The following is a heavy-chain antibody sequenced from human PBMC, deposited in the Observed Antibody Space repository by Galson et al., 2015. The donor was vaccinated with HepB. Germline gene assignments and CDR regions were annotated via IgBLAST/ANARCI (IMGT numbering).Heavy chain of an antibody. J-gene: IGHJ4*02. Sequence: PALVKPTQTLTLTCTFSGFSLTASGVGVAWIRQPPGKALEWLALIYWDEDQRYSPSLKSRLTITKDTSKNQVVLRMTNMDPVDTATYYCAHRAETGEFDYWGQGTLVTVSS. D-gene: IGHD1-26*01. V-gene: IGHV2-5*02. CDR2: IYWDEDQ. CDR1: GFSLTASGVG. CDR3: AHRAETGEFDY.